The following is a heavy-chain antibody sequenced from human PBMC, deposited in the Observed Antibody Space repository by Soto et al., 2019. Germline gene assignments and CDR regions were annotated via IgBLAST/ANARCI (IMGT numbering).Heavy chain of an antibody. CDR2: ISRYGDIT. Sequence: EVQLLESGGDLIQPGGSLRLSCAASGFTFNIYAMTWVRQAPGKGLEWVSAISRYGDITYYADSVEGRVSISRDNSKNTLYLQMNSLRAEDTAVYYCAKDRYLDHDSRGYLFDNWGQGTLVTVSS. D-gene: IGHD3-22*01. J-gene: IGHJ4*02. CDR1: GFTFNIYA. CDR3: AKDRYLDHDSRGYLFDN. V-gene: IGHV3-23*01.